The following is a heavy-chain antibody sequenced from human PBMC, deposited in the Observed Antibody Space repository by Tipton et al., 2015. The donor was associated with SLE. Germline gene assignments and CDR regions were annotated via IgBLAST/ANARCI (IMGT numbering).Heavy chain of an antibody. CDR2: INHSGST. CDR1: GYSISIDYY. D-gene: IGHD1-1*01. Sequence: TLSLTCAVSGYSISIDYYWGWIRQPPGKGLEWIGEINHSGSTNYNPSLKSRVTISVDTSKNQFSLKLRSVTAADTAVYYCARHDEGFDAFDIWGQGTMVTVSS. CDR3: ARHDEGFDAFDI. V-gene: IGHV4-38-2*01. J-gene: IGHJ3*02.